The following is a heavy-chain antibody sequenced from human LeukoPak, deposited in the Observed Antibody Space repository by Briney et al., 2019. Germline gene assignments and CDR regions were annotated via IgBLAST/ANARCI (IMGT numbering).Heavy chain of an antibody. V-gene: IGHV1-46*02. CDR1: GYTFNIYY. J-gene: IGHJ5*02. CDR2: IHPNDGGT. CDR3: ARGDIDH. D-gene: IGHD2-15*01. Sequence: ASVKVPCKTSGYTFNIYYVQWVRQAPGQGLEWMGVIHPNDGGTTYAQKFQGRIIMTSDTSTSTIYMELSSLKSDDTAVYYCARGDIDHWGQGTLVTVSS.